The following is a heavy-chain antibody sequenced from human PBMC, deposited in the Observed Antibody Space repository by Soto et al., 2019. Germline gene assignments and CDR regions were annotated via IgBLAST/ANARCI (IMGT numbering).Heavy chain of an antibody. D-gene: IGHD3-10*02. V-gene: IGHV3-11*01. CDR1: GLSFSDYS. CDR3: ATVFRSSNFNY. J-gene: IGHJ4*02. Sequence: QVELVESGGGLVKPGGSLRLSCAASGLSFSDYSMSWSRQAPGKGLEWIAYITSSSSTIYYADSVQGRFTISRNDAKNSLYLQLDSLRAEDTDVYYCATVFRSSNFNYWGQGTLVTVSS. CDR2: ITSSSSTI.